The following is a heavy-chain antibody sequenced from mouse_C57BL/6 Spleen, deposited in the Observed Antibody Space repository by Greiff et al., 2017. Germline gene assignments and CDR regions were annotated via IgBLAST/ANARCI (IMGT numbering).Heavy chain of an antibody. J-gene: IGHJ3*01. CDR1: GYTFTSYD. V-gene: IGHV1-85*01. CDR3: ARSYYYGSSYVGFAY. CDR2: IYPRDGST. Sequence: VQLQESGPELVKPGASVKLSCKASGYTFTSYDLNWVKQRPGQGLEWIGWIYPRDGSTKYNEKFKGKATLTVDTSSSTAYMELHSLTSEDSAVYFCARSYYYGSSYVGFAYWGQGTLVTVSA. D-gene: IGHD1-1*01.